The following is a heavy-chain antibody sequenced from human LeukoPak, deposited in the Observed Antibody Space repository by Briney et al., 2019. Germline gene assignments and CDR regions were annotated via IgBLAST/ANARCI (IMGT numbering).Heavy chain of an antibody. CDR1: GGSVSSGSYY. CDR3: ARGGGVYYYNSNGFFTDY. Sequence: SETLSLTCTVSGGSVSSGSYYWSWIRQPPGKGLEWIGYIYYSGSTTYNPSLKSRVTISVDTSKNQFSLKLSFVTAADTAVYYCARGGGVYYYNSNGFFTDYWGQGTLVTVSS. D-gene: IGHD3-22*01. J-gene: IGHJ4*02. CDR2: IYYSGST. V-gene: IGHV4-61*01.